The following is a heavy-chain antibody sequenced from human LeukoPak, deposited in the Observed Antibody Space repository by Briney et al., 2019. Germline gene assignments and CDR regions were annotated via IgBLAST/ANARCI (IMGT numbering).Heavy chain of an antibody. CDR1: GFTFSSYE. J-gene: IGHJ4*02. CDR3: ARDYVWGSDRYTDY. CDR2: ISTSGTTI. V-gene: IGHV3-48*03. D-gene: IGHD3-16*02. Sequence: GGSLRLSCAASGFTFSSYEMNWVRQAPGQGLEWVAYISTSGTTIFYADSVKGRFTISRDNAKNSLYLQMNSLRAEDTAVYYCARDYVWGSDRYTDYWGQGTLVTVSS.